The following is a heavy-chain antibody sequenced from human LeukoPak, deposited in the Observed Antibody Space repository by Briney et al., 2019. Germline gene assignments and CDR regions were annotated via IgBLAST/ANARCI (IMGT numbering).Heavy chain of an antibody. CDR2: IYYSGST. CDR3: ARDYFAYSGSYRHFYGMGV. D-gene: IGHD1-26*01. CDR1: GGSISSYY. J-gene: IGHJ6*02. Sequence: PSETLSLTCTVSGGSISSYYWSWIRQPPGKGLEWIGYIYYSGSTNYNPSLKSRVTISVDTSKNQFSLKLSSVTAADTAVYYCARDYFAYSGSYRHFYGMGVWGQGTTVTVSS. V-gene: IGHV4-59*01.